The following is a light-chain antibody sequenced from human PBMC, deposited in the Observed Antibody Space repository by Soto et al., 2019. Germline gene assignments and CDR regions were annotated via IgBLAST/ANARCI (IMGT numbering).Light chain of an antibody. Sequence: QSALTQPPSASGSPGQSVTISCTGTSSDVGGHNFVSWYQQHPDKAPKFLIYEVTKRPSGVPDRFSGSKSGITASLTVSGLQADDEAYYYCSAYAGNNNPVIFGGGTKLTVL. V-gene: IGLV2-8*01. CDR1: SSDVGGHNF. CDR3: SAYAGNNNPVI. J-gene: IGLJ2*01. CDR2: EVT.